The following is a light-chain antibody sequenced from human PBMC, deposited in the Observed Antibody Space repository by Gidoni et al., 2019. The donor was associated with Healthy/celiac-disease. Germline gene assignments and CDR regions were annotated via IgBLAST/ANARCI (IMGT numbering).Light chain of an antibody. Sequence: EIVLTQSPATLSLSPGERATLSCSASQSVSSYLAWYQQKPGQAPRLLIYDASNRATGIPARFSGSGSGTDFTLTISSLEPEDFAVYYCQQRSNWPPLXFXGGTKVEIK. CDR1: QSVSSY. J-gene: IGKJ4*01. CDR3: QQRSNWPPLX. CDR2: DAS. V-gene: IGKV3-11*01.